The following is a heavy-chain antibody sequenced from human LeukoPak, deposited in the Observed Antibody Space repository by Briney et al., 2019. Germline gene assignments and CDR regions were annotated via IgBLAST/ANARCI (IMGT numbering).Heavy chain of an antibody. CDR3: AKGTSYYYDSSGYLSMLNY. CDR1: GFTLDDYA. V-gene: IGHV3-9*01. CDR2: ISWNSGSI. D-gene: IGHD3-22*01. Sequence: GGSLRLSCAASGFTLDDYAMHWVRQAPGKGLEWVSGISWNSGSIGYADSVKGRFTISRDNAKNSLYLQMNSLRAEDTALYYCAKGTSYYYDSSGYLSMLNYWGQGTLVTVSS. J-gene: IGHJ4*02.